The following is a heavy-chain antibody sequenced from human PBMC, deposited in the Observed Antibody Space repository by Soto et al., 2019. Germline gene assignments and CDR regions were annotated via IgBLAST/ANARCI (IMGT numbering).Heavy chain of an antibody. CDR1: EFTFSDYY. CDR2: IGSSSSDT. V-gene: IGHV3-11*05. D-gene: IGHD3-16*01. CDR3: SRDRRLCGDYNGVDV. J-gene: IGHJ6*02. Sequence: QVQLVESGGGLVKPGGSLRLSCAASEFTFSDYYMSWIRQAPGKGLEWLSYIGSSSSDTKYADSVKGRFTISRDNAKNSLHLHMNSLRADDTAVYYCSRDRRLCGDYNGVDVWGQGTTVTVSS.